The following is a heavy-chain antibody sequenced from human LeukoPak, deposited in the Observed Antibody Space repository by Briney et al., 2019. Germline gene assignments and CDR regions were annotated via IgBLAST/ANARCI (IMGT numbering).Heavy chain of an antibody. J-gene: IGHJ4*02. CDR1: GFTFSSYS. CDR2: ISSSSSYI. V-gene: IGHV3-21*01. Sequence: GGSLRLSCAASGFTFSSYSMNWVRQAPGKGLEWVSSISSSSSYIYYADSVKGRFTISRDNAKNSLYLQMNSLRAEDTAVYYYARNSAAISPGFDYWGQGTLVTVSS. CDR3: ARNSAAISPGFDY. D-gene: IGHD2-2*01.